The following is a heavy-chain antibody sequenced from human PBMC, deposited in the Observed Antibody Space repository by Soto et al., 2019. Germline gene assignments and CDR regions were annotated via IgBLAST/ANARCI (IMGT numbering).Heavy chain of an antibody. V-gene: IGHV3-73*01. Sequence: EVQLVASGGGLVQPGGSLKLSCAASGFSFSDSAVHWVRQASGKGLEWVGRIRSKPKSYATEYGASVKGMFTISRDDSKTMAYLQMSSLKIEDTAVYYCVGDSTTSEYWGQGTLVTVSS. CDR1: GFSFSDSA. CDR2: IRSKPKSYAT. D-gene: IGHD4-17*01. J-gene: IGHJ4*02. CDR3: VGDSTTSEY.